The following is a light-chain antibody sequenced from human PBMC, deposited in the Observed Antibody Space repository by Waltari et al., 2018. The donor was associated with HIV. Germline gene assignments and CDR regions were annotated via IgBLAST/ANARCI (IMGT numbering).Light chain of an antibody. CDR2: WAS. V-gene: IGKV4-1*01. J-gene: IGKJ2*01. CDR3: QQFYSSPLT. CDR1: QSLLYTSNNKNC. Sequence: DIVMTQSPDSLALSLGERATINCKSSQSLLYTSNNKNCLAWYQQKPGQPPKLLIYWASTRESGVPDRFSGSESEIDFTLTISGLQAEDVAVYYCQQFYSSPLTFGQGTSLEIK.